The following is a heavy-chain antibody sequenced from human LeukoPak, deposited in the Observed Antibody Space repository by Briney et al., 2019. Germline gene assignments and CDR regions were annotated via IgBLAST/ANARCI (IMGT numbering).Heavy chain of an antibody. J-gene: IGHJ3*02. Sequence: GGSLRLSCAASGFTFSSYSMNWVRQAPGKGLEWVSSISSSSSYIYYADSVKGRFTISRDNAKNSLYLQMNSLRAEDTAVYYCAKDPIVVVTATPDDAFDIWGQGTMVTVSS. CDR1: GFTFSSYS. CDR2: ISSSSSYI. D-gene: IGHD2-21*02. V-gene: IGHV3-21*04. CDR3: AKDPIVVVTATPDDAFDI.